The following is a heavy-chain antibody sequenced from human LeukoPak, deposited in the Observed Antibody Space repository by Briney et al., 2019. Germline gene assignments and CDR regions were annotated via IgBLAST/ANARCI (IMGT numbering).Heavy chain of an antibody. D-gene: IGHD1-26*01. CDR2: IYYSGST. J-gene: IGHJ3*02. V-gene: IGHV4-59*01. CDR3: ASTVYSGSYYSAFDI. Sequence: SETLSLTCTVSGGSISSYYWSWIRQPPGKGLEWIGYIYYSGSTNYNPSLKSRVTMSVDTSKNQFSLKLSSVTAADTAVYYCASTVYSGSYYSAFDIWGQGTMVTVSS. CDR1: GGSISSYY.